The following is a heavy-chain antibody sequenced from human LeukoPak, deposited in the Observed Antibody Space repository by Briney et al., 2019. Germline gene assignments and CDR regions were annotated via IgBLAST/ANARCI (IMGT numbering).Heavy chain of an antibody. CDR1: GFTFTRYW. D-gene: IGHD3-10*01. Sequence: PGGSLRLSCIASGFTFTRYWMTWVRQAPGKGLEWVANIKQDGSEKNYVDSVKGRFTISTDNAKNSLYLQMNSLRAEDTALYYCAKDMAAYYYASGNIDYWGQGTLVTVSS. CDR3: AKDMAAYYYASGNIDY. V-gene: IGHV3-7*03. CDR2: IKQDGSEK. J-gene: IGHJ4*02.